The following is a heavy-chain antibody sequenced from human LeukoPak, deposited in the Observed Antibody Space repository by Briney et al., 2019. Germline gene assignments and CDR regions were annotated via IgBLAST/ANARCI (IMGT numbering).Heavy chain of an antibody. V-gene: IGHV3-53*04. D-gene: IGHD3-9*01. Sequence: GGSLRLSCAASGFTVSSNYMSWVRQAPGKGLEWVSVIYSGGTTYYADSVKGRFTISRHNSKNTLFLQMNSLRAEDTAVYYCARDNGGDFLTGNYYWGQGTLVTVSS. CDR2: IYSGGTT. J-gene: IGHJ4*02. CDR1: GFTVSSNY. CDR3: ARDNGGDFLTGNYY.